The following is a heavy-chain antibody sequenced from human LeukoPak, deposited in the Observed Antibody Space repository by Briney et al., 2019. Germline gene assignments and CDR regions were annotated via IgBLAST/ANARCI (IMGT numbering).Heavy chain of an antibody. Sequence: PGGSLRLSCAASGLTFSSYSMNWVRQAPGKGLEWVSSISSSSSYIYYADSVKGRFTISRDNAKNSLYLQMNSLRAEDTAVYYCARDDATGTAYFDYWGQGTLVTVSS. J-gene: IGHJ4*02. V-gene: IGHV3-21*01. CDR2: ISSSSSYI. D-gene: IGHD1-1*01. CDR3: ARDDATGTAYFDY. CDR1: GLTFSSYS.